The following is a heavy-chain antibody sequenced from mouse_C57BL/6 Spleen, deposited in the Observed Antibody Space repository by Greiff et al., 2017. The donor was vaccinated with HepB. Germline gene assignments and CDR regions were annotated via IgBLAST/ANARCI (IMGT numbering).Heavy chain of an antibody. J-gene: IGHJ4*01. V-gene: IGHV1-18*01. D-gene: IGHD2-2*01. CDR1: GYTFTDYN. Sequence: EVKLQESGPELVKPGASVKIPCKASGYTFTDYNMDWVKQSHGKSLEWIGDINPNNGGTIYNQKFKGKATLTVDKSSSTAYMELRSLTSEDTAVYYCARYYYGYDNYAMDYWGQGTSVTVSS. CDR3: ARYYYGYDNYAMDY. CDR2: INPNNGGT.